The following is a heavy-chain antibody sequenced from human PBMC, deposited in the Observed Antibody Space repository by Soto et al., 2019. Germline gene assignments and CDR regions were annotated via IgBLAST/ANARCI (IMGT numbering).Heavy chain of an antibody. V-gene: IGHV5-51*01. CDR3: ARPKEYSSSSGWFDS. Sequence: GESLKISCKGSGYSFTSYWIGWVRQMPGKGLEWMGIIYPGDSDTRYSPSFQGHVTISADTSISTAYLQWSSPTASATAMYYCARPKEYSSSSGWFDSWGQGTLVTVSS. J-gene: IGHJ5*01. D-gene: IGHD6-6*01. CDR2: IYPGDSDT. CDR1: GYSFTSYW.